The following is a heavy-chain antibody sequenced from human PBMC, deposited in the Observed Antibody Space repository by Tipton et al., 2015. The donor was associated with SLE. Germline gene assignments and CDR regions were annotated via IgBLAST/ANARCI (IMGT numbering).Heavy chain of an antibody. Sequence: QLVQSGAEVKKPGSSVKVSCKASGYTFTSYGISWVRQAPGQGLEWMGWISAYNGNTNYAQKFQGRVTITTDESTSTAYMELSSLRSEDTAVYYCARAVGGSYHYYGMDVWGQGTTVTVSS. V-gene: IGHV1-18*01. D-gene: IGHD1-26*01. CDR2: ISAYNGNT. CDR3: ARAVGGSYHYYGMDV. J-gene: IGHJ6*02. CDR1: GYTFTSYG.